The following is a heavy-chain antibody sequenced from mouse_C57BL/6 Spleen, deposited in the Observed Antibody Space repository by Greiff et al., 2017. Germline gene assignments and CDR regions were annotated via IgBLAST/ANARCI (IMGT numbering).Heavy chain of an antibody. CDR1: GYTFTSYW. D-gene: IGHD2-5*01. CDR2: IDPNSGGT. Sequence: QVQLQQPGAELVKPGASVKLSCKASGYTFTSYWMHWVKQRPGRGLEWIGRIDPNSGGTKYNEKFKRKATLTVDKPSSKAYMQLSSLTSEDSAVYYCARKKGSNYYYAMDYWGQGTSDTVSS. V-gene: IGHV1-72*01. CDR3: ARKKGSNYYYAMDY. J-gene: IGHJ4*01.